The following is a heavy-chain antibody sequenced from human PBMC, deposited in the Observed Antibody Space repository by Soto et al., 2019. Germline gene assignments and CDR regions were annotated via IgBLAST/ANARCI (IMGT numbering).Heavy chain of an antibody. D-gene: IGHD3-10*01. CDR1: GGSISSYY. CDR2: IYYSGST. Sequence: QVQRQESGPGLVKPSETLSLTCTVSGGSISSYYWSWIRQPPGKGLEWIGYIYYSGSTNYNPSLKSRVNISVDTSKIQFSLKLSSVTAADTAVYYCARVWGGAFDIWSQGTMVTVSS. J-gene: IGHJ3*02. CDR3: ARVWGGAFDI. V-gene: IGHV4-59*01.